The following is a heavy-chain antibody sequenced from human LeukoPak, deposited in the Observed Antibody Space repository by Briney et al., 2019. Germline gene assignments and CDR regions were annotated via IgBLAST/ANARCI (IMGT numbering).Heavy chain of an antibody. Sequence: GGSLRLSCAASILMFRRSWMSWVRQAPGKGLEWVAFIKEDGSEKYYVDSVKGRFTISRDNAENSLYLQMNSLRAEDTAVYYCAWDMGGRTGLDDWGQGTLVTVSS. CDR2: IKEDGSEK. V-gene: IGHV3-7*04. CDR1: ILMFRRSW. J-gene: IGHJ4*02. D-gene: IGHD1-14*01. CDR3: AWDMGGRTGLDD.